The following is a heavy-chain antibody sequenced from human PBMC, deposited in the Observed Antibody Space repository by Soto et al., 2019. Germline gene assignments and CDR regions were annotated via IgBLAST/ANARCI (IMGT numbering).Heavy chain of an antibody. CDR3: ARVPGP. Sequence: SETLSLTCTFSGGSISGYYWSWIRQPPGKGLEWIGYMYNNGNSNYNPSLKSRVTMSVDTSKNQFSLKLSSVTAADTAVYYCARVPGPWGQGTLVTVSS. CDR2: MYNNGNS. J-gene: IGHJ5*02. CDR1: GGSISGYY. V-gene: IGHV4-59*01.